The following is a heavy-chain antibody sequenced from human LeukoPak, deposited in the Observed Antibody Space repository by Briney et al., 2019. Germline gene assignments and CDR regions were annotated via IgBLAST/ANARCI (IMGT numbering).Heavy chain of an antibody. J-gene: IGHJ4*02. CDR2: IYYSGST. D-gene: IGHD3-10*01. CDR1: GGSISNYY. V-gene: IGHV4-59*08. Sequence: SETLSLTCTASGGSISNYYWSWIRQPPGKGLDWIGYIYYSGSTNYNPSLKSRVTISVDTSKNQFSLKLNSVTAADTAVYYCARRAYGSGSFNRYYFDYWGQGTLVAVSS. CDR3: ARRAYGSGSFNRYYFDY.